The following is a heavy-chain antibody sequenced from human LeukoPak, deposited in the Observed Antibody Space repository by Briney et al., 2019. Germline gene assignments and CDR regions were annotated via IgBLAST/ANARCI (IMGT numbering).Heavy chain of an antibody. Sequence: ASVKVSCKTSGYTFTSYDINWVRQATGQGLEWMGWMIPNSGNTGYAQKFQGRVTMTRNTSISTAYMELSSLRSEDTAVYYCARGYYYDSSGYYDDYWGQGTLVTVSS. D-gene: IGHD3-22*01. J-gene: IGHJ4*02. CDR3: ARGYYYDSSGYYDDY. CDR1: GYTFTSYD. V-gene: IGHV1-8*01. CDR2: MIPNSGNT.